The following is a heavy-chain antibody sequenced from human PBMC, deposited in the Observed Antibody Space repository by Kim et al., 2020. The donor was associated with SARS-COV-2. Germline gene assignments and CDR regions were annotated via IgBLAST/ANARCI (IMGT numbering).Heavy chain of an antibody. D-gene: IGHD3-3*01. Sequence: SETLSLTCTVSGGSVSSGSYFWSWIRQPPGKGLEWIGYIYYSGNTNYNPSRKSRVTMSVDTSKNQFSLKLRSVTAADTAVYYCARVPNDFWSGHPYYFDYWGQGTLVTVSS. V-gene: IGHV4-61*01. CDR3: ARVPNDFWSGHPYYFDY. CDR1: GGSVSSGSYF. CDR2: IYYSGNT. J-gene: IGHJ4*02.